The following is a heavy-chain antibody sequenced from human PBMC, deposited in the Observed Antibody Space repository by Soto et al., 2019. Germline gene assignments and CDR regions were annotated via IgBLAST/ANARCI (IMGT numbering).Heavy chain of an antibody. Sequence: PGGSLRLSCAASGFTFSNYWMSWVRQAPGKGLEWVANIKQDGSEKYYVDSVKGRFTISRDNAKNSLYLQMNSLRAEDTAVYYCARVDYYYYYYGMDVWGQGTTVTVSS. D-gene: IGHD2-2*03. CDR3: ARVDYYYYYYGMDV. CDR2: IKQDGSEK. CDR1: GFTFSNYW. J-gene: IGHJ6*02. V-gene: IGHV3-7*03.